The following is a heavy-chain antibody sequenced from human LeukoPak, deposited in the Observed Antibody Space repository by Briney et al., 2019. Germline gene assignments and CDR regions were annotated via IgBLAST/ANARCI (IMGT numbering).Heavy chain of an antibody. Sequence: GGSLRLSCAASGFTFNSYAMTWVRQAPGKGLEWVSTITGSGGSTYYADSVKGRFTISRDNFKITLYLQMNTLRAEDTAVYYCVKSRDPMDVWGQGTTVTVSS. CDR1: GFTFNSYA. CDR2: ITGSGGST. D-gene: IGHD2-2*01. V-gene: IGHV3-23*01. CDR3: VKSRDPMDV. J-gene: IGHJ6*02.